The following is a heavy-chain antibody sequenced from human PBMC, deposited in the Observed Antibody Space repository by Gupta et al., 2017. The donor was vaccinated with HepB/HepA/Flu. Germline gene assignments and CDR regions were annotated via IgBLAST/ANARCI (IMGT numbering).Heavy chain of an antibody. V-gene: IGHV3-7*01. CDR1: GCTFNTHR. CDR3: ARIGNGGHSNA. D-gene: IGHD4-23*01. Sequence: ELHLAEIGRGLVQPGGYLRLSRGPSGCTFNTHRLNWDRQAPGKGLGWVADINQDGRVTYYVNSVKDRFTISRDNAKNSVYLQMNNLRDEDTAIYYCARIGNGGHSNAWGQGILVTVSS. J-gene: IGHJ5*02. CDR2: INQDGRVT.